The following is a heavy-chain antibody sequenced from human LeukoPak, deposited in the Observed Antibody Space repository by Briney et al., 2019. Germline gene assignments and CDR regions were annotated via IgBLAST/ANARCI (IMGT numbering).Heavy chain of an antibody. CDR3: ARDHTVGDAFDY. V-gene: IGHV3-48*03. CDR2: ISSSGSII. Sequence: GGSLRLSRAASGFTSSSYEMNWVRQAPGKGLEGVSYISSSGSIIYYAESLTGRFTISRDNAKNSLCLQMNGLSAEDTAVYYCARDHTVGDAFDYWGQGTLVTVSS. CDR1: GFTSSSYE. D-gene: IGHD4-17*01. J-gene: IGHJ4*02.